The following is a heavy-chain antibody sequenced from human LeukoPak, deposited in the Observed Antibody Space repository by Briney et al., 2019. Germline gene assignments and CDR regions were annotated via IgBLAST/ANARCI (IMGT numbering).Heavy chain of an antibody. CDR2: FYPGDSDT. Sequence: GESLQISCQGSGYSFPNYWIAWVRQLPGQGLEWMGVFYPGDSDTRYNLSLQGQVSISVDKSITTAYLQWSSLKASDTAIYYCARIVRGGKRTSHYYGMDVWGLGTTVTVSS. CDR3: ARIVRGGKRTSHYYGMDV. D-gene: IGHD1-26*01. V-gene: IGHV5-51*01. CDR1: GYSFPNYW. J-gene: IGHJ6*02.